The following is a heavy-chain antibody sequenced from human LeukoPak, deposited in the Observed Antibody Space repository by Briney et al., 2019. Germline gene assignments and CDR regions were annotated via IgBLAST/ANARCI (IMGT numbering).Heavy chain of an antibody. CDR3: ARDISGYYYFDY. V-gene: IGHV3-33*08. CDR1: GFTFSSYA. D-gene: IGHD3-22*01. Sequence: PGRSLRLSCAASGFTFSSYAMHWVRQAPGKGLEWVAVIWYDGSNKYYADSVKGRFIISRDNSKNTLYLQMNSLRAEDTAVYYCARDISGYYYFDYWGQGTLVTVSS. CDR2: IWYDGSNK. J-gene: IGHJ4*02.